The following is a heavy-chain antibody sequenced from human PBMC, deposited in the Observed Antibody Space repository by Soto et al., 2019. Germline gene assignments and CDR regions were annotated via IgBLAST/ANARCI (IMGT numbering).Heavy chain of an antibody. CDR1: GFTFGDYA. CDR2: IRSNTYGGTT. D-gene: IGHD6-6*01. V-gene: IGHV3-49*03. CDR3: ARRKYLDY. Sequence: GGSLRLSCTTSGFTFGDYAMSWFRQAPGKGLEWIGYIRSNTYGGTTEYAASAKGRFTISRDDSKRVAHLQMNSLETEDTAVYFCARRKYLDYWGQGT. J-gene: IGHJ4*02.